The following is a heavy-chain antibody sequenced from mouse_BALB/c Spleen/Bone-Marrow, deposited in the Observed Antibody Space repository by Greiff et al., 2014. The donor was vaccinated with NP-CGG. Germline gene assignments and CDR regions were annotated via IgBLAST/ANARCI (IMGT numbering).Heavy chain of an antibody. CDR1: GYSFTGYT. D-gene: IGHD1-1*01. J-gene: IGHJ4*01. CDR2: INPYNGGT. CDR3: ARWDYYGYAMDY. Sequence: LMESGASMKISCKASGYSFTGYTMNWVKQSHGKNLEWIGLINPYNGGTSYNQKFKGKATLTVDKSSSTAYMELLSLTSEDSAVNYCARWDYYGYAMDYWGQGTSVTVAS. V-gene: IGHV1-26*01.